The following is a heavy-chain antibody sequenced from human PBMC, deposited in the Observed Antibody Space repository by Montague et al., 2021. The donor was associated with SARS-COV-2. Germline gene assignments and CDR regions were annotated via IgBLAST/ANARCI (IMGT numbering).Heavy chain of an antibody. CDR2: INSDGSIT. Sequence: YLRLSCAASGFPFSSYWMHWVRQAPGKGLVWVSYINSDGSITHYADSVKGRFTISRDNAKSTLYLQMNNLRAEDTAVYYCAKGGFYRFDAFDTWGQGTIVTVSS. D-gene: IGHD2/OR15-2a*01. V-gene: IGHV3-74*01. CDR3: AKGGFYRFDAFDT. J-gene: IGHJ3*02. CDR1: GFPFSSYW.